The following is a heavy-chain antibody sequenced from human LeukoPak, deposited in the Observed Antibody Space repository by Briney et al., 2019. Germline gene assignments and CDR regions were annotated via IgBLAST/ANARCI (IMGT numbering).Heavy chain of an antibody. D-gene: IGHD3-16*01. CDR1: GFSFSTDA. Sequence: RTGGSLRLSCAASGFSFSTDAMNWVRQAPGKGLEWVSFISGSGRSTYYADSVKGRFTISRDNAKKSLYLQMNSLRAEDTAVYYCARGFGRPWGQGTLVTVSS. CDR2: ISGSGRST. V-gene: IGHV3-23*01. CDR3: ARGFGRP. J-gene: IGHJ5*02.